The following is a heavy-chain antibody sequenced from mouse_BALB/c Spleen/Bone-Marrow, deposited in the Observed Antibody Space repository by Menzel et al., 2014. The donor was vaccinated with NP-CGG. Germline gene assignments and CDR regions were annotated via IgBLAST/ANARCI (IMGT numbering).Heavy chain of an antibody. V-gene: IGHV1-67*01. J-gene: IGHJ3*01. CDR2: ISTYSGNT. CDR3: ASPIYYGNYEGFAY. D-gene: IGHD2-1*01. CDR1: GYTFTDYA. Sequence: QVQLQQSGPELVRPGVSVKISCKGSGYTFTDYAMHWVKRSHAKSLEWIGVISTYSGNTNYNQEFKGKATMTVDKSSSTAYMELARLTSEDSAIYYCASPIYYGNYEGFAYWGQGTLVTVSA.